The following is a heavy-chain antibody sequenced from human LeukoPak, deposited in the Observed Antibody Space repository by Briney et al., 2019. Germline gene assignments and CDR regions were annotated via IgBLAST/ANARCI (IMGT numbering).Heavy chain of an antibody. CDR1: GFIFSGYA. D-gene: IGHD3-3*01. CDR3: ARGFNDFWSGSQLEY. J-gene: IGHJ4*02. V-gene: IGHV3-30-3*01. Sequence: GRSLRLSCAASGFIFSGYAMHWVRQAPGKGLEWGAVISYDGGKTYYADSVKGRFTISRDNSKSTLYLQMNSPRSEDTAVYYCARGFNDFWSGSQLEYWGQGTLVTVSS. CDR2: ISYDGGKT.